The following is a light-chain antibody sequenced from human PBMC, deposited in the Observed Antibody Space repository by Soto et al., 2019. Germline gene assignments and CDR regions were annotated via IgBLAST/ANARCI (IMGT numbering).Light chain of an antibody. CDR1: ESVGTD. V-gene: IGKV3-15*01. CDR3: QQNNNRPTT. Sequence: TQSPGTLSPPPGERVTISCRASESVGTDLGWYQQKAGKAPRVLIYGASNRDTGVPARFSGRGSGTDFTLTISSLQPEDFAAYYCQQNNNRPTTFGQGTRLEI. CDR2: GAS. J-gene: IGKJ5*01.